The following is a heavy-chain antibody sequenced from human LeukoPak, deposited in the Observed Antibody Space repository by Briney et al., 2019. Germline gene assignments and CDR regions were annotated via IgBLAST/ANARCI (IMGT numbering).Heavy chain of an antibody. CDR3: ARLYPKGSFY. CDR1: GGSISSSSYY. CDR2: IYYSGST. D-gene: IGHD3-10*01. V-gene: IGHV4-39*01. Sequence: PSETLSLTCTVSGGSISSSSYYWGWIRQPPGKGLEWIGSIYYSGSTYYNPSLKSRVTISVDTSKNQFSLKLSSVTAADTAVYYCARLYPKGSFYWGQGTLVTVSS. J-gene: IGHJ4*02.